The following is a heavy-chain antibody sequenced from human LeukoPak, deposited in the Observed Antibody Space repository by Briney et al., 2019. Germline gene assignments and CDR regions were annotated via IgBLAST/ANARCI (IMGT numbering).Heavy chain of an antibody. J-gene: IGHJ4*02. D-gene: IGHD5-24*01. V-gene: IGHV4-34*01. CDR1: GGSFSGYY. CDR2: INHSGST. Sequence: PSETLSLTCAVYGGSFSGYYWSWLRQPPGRGLEWIGEINHSGSTNYNPSLKSRVTISVDTSKNQFSLKLSSVTAADTAVYYCARGKGYNSFDYWGQGTLVTVSS. CDR3: ARGKGYNSFDY.